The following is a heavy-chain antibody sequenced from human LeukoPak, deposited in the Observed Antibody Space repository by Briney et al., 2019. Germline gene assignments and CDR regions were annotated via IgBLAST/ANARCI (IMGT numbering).Heavy chain of an antibody. CDR1: GFIFSSYA. J-gene: IGHJ3*01. CDR3: ATRPRDSSGYYLGAFDG. D-gene: IGHD3-22*01. V-gene: IGHV3-23*01. Sequence: GGSLRLSCEASGFIFSSYAMAWVRQAPRKGLDWVSVIGASGADTYYSVSAKGRFTVSRDNSKDTLFLHMSSLRAEDTAVYFCATRPRDSSGYYLGAFDGWGQGTTVTVSS. CDR2: IGASGADT.